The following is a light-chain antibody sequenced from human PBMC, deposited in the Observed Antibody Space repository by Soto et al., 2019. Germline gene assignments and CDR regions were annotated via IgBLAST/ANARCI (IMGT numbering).Light chain of an antibody. CDR1: QGIRND. J-gene: IGKJ2*01. Sequence: AIQMTQSPSSLSTSVGDRVTITCRASQGIRNDLGWYQQKQGKAPKLLIYAASKLQSGVPSRFIGSGSGAEVTNTSTSLQPESFATDFCLQDDSYPYTFGQETELEIK. V-gene: IGKV1-6*01. CDR2: AAS. CDR3: LQDDSYPYT.